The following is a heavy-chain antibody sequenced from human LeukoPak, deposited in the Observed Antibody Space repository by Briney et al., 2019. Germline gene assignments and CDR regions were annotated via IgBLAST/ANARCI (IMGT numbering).Heavy chain of an antibody. CDR2: ISAYNDNR. V-gene: IGHV1-18*01. CDR1: GYTFTSYG. D-gene: IGHD3-22*01. Sequence: ASVKVSCKPSGYTFTSYGISWVGQAPGQGLEGMGWISAYNDNRNYAQKLQCRVTMTTDTSTSTAYMQLRSMRSDDTAVYYCARDRYDSSVYSAFDIWGQGTMVTVSS. J-gene: IGHJ3*02. CDR3: ARDRYDSSVYSAFDI.